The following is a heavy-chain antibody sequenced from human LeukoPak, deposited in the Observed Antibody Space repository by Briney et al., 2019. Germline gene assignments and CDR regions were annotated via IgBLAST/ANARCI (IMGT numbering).Heavy chain of an antibody. Sequence: GGSLRLSCAASGFTFSYYEMNWVPQAPGKGLEWISFISHSGTNPYYADSVKGRFTISRDNAKNSLYLQMSSLRAEDTALYYCTKNGFYAFDYWGQGALVTVSS. V-gene: IGHV3-48*03. J-gene: IGHJ4*02. CDR2: ISHSGTNP. D-gene: IGHD3-16*01. CDR1: GFTFSYYE. CDR3: TKNGFYAFDY.